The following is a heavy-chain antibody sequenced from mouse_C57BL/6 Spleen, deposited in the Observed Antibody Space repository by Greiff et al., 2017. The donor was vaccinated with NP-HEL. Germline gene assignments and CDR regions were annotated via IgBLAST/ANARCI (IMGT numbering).Heavy chain of an antibody. Sequence: LQQSGAELVRPGASVKLSCTASGFNIKDDYMHWVKQRPEQGLEWIGWIDPENGDTEYASKFQGKATITADTSSNTAYLQLSSLTSEDTAVYYCTTRSHYFDYWGQGTTLTVSS. J-gene: IGHJ2*01. CDR3: TTRSHYFDY. CDR1: GFNIKDDY. CDR2: IDPENGDT. V-gene: IGHV14-4*01.